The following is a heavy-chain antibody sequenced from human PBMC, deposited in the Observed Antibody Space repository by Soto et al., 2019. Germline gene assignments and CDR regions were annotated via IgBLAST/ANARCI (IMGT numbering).Heavy chain of an antibody. CDR3: ARDYGSRPLWYFDV. CDR1: GFTFSLYW. V-gene: IGHV3-7*03. Sequence: EVQLVESGGALVQPGGYLRLSCAASGFTFSLYWMTWVRQPPGKGLEWVANIKQDGSEKYYVDSVKGRFTISRDNAKNSLYLQMNSLRVEDTAVYYCARDYGSRPLWYFDVWGRGTLVTVSS. J-gene: IGHJ2*01. D-gene: IGHD4-17*01. CDR2: IKQDGSEK.